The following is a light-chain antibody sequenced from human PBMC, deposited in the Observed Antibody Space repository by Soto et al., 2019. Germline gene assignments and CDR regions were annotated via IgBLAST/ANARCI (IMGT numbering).Light chain of an antibody. V-gene: IGKV3-20*01. CDR2: GAS. CDR1: RSVSSSY. Sequence: EIVLTQSPGTLSLSPGERATLSCRASRSVSSSYLAWYQQKPGQAPRLLIYGASSRATGIPDRFSGSGSGTDFTLTISRLEPEDFAVYYCQQYGSSPRITFGQGTKVDIK. CDR3: QQYGSSPRIT. J-gene: IGKJ1*01.